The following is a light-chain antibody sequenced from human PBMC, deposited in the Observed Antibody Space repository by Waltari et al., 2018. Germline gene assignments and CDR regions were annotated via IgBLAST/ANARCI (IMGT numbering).Light chain of an antibody. V-gene: IGLV2-23*01. J-gene: IGLJ1*01. CDR2: EGS. Sequence: QSALTQPASVSGSPGQSITISCTGTSRDVGSYNLVSWYQQHPGKAPKLMIYEGSKRPSGVSHRFSGSKSGNTASLTISGLQAEDEADYYCCSYAGSRVFGTGTKVTVL. CDR1: SRDVGSYNL. CDR3: CSYAGSRV.